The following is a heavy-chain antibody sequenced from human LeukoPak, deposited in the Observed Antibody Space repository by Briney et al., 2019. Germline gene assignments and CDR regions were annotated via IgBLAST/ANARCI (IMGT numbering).Heavy chain of an antibody. J-gene: IGHJ5*02. D-gene: IGHD3-10*01. CDR1: GGSISSGDYY. CDR3: ASSITMVRENWFDP. Sequence: SETLSLTCTVSGGSISSGDYYWSWIRQPPGKGLEWIGYIYYSGSTYYNPSLKSRVTISVDTSRNQFSLKLSSVTAADTAVYYCASSITMVRENWFDPWGQGTLVTVSS. CDR2: IYYSGST. V-gene: IGHV4-30-4*01.